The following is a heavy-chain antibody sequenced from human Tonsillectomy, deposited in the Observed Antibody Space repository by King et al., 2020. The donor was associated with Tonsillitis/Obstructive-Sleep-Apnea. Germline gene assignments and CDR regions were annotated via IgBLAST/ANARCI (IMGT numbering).Heavy chain of an antibody. CDR3: ARGGSYLAFDI. V-gene: IGHV3-72*01. CDR1: GFTLSDHY. CDR2: TINKANSYST. Sequence: VQLVESGGGLVQPGGSLRLSCVVSGFTLSDHYMDWVRQAPGKGLEWVGRTINKANSYSTEYAASVKGRFTISRDDSKNSLDHQMNSLKTEDTAVCYCARGGSYLAFDIWGQGTMVSVSS. D-gene: IGHD3-10*01. J-gene: IGHJ3*02.